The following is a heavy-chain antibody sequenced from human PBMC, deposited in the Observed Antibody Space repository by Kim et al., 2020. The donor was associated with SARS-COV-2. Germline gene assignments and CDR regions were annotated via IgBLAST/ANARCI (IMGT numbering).Heavy chain of an antibody. CDR1: GYTFTSYA. CDR3: ARSEGGRGGITMVRGVSSDLGRTYYYYGMDV. D-gene: IGHD3-10*01. Sequence: ASVKVSCKASGYTFTSYAMHWVRQAPGQRLEWMGWINAGNGNTKYSQKFQGRVTITRDTSASTAYMELSSLRSEDTAVYYCARSEGGRGGITMVRGVSSDLGRTYYYYGMDVWGQGTTVTVSS. V-gene: IGHV1-3*01. CDR2: INAGNGNT. J-gene: IGHJ6*02.